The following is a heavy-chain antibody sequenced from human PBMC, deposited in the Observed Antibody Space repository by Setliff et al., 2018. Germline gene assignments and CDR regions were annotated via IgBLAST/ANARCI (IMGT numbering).Heavy chain of an antibody. D-gene: IGHD3-10*01. Sequence: PSETLSLTCSVYGESFSNNYWSWIRQTPGKGLEWIGESNHGGSTSYHPSLKSRLTMSVDTSKNQFSLKLGSVTAADAALYYCAASRAYTGAVEEWFLPKTFDFWGQGSPVTVSS. J-gene: IGHJ4*02. CDR2: SNHGGST. CDR3: AASRAYTGAVEEWFLPKTFDF. CDR1: GESFSNNY. V-gene: IGHV4-34*06.